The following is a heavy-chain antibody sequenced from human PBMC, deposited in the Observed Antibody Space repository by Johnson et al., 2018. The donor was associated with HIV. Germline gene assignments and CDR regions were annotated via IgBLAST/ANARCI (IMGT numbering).Heavy chain of an antibody. D-gene: IGHD5-18*01. Sequence: QVQLVESGGGVVQPGRSLRLSCAASGFTFSSYGMHWVRQAPGKGLESVAVIWYDGSNKYYADSVKGRFTISRDNSKNTLYLQMNSLRAEDTAVYYCARDRGGYSYGYDSDAFDIWGQGTMVTVSS. CDR1: GFTFSSYG. CDR3: ARDRGGYSYGYDSDAFDI. V-gene: IGHV3-30*19. CDR2: IWYDGSNK. J-gene: IGHJ3*02.